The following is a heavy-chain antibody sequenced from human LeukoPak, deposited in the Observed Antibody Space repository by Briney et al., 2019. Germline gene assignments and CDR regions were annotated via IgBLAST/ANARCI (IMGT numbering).Heavy chain of an antibody. V-gene: IGHV3-23*01. D-gene: IGHD3-3*01. CDR3: AKGQHGWIFGAGVD. CDR2: ITSGGGTT. CDR1: GFTFSDYY. Sequence: GGSLRLFCAASGFTFSDYYMSWIRQAPGKGLEWVSGITSGGGTTYYADSVEGRFTISRDNSKNTLYLQMNSLRAEDTAVSYCAKGQHGWIFGAGVDWGQGTLVTVSS. J-gene: IGHJ4*02.